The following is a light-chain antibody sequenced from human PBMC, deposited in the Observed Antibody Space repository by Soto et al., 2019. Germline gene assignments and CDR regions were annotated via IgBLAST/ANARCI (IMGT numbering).Light chain of an antibody. J-gene: IGKJ4*01. CDR2: AAS. V-gene: IGKV1-39*01. CDR3: QRSYSTPLVT. CDR1: QSISSY. Sequence: DIQMTQSPSSLSASVGARVTITCRASQSISSYLNWYQQKPGKAPKLLIYAASSLQSGVPSRFSGSVSGTDFTLTISSVQTEEFATYCCQRSYSTPLVTFGGGTKVEIK.